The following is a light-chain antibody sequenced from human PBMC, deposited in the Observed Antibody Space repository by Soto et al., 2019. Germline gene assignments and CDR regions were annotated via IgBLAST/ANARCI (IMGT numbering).Light chain of an antibody. CDR3: QTWGAGHVV. J-gene: IGLJ2*01. CDR1: SGHSSYA. V-gene: IGLV4-69*01. Sequence: QSVLTQSPSASASPGASVKRTCTLSSGHSSYAIAWHQQQPEKGPRYLMKVKSDGSHTKGDGIPDRFSGSSSGAERYLTISILQSEDEADYYCQTWGAGHVVFGGGTKLTVL. CDR2: VKSDGSH.